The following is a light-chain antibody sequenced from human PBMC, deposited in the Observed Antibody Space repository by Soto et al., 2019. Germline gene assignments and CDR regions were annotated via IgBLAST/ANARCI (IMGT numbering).Light chain of an antibody. CDR1: QTIGDND. V-gene: IGKV3-20*01. J-gene: IGKJ1*01. CDR2: GAS. CDR3: QQYGNSPQT. Sequence: EIVLTQSPDTLSLSPGERGTLSCRASQTIGDNDLAWYQQKPGQAPRLLIYGASSRATGIPDRFSGSGSGTDFTLTISSLEPEDFAVYYCQQYGNSPQTFGQGTKVEIK.